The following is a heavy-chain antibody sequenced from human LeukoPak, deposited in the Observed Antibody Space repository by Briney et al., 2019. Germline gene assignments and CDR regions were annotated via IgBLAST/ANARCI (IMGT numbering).Heavy chain of an antibody. CDR2: INAGNGNT. Sequence: ASVKVSCKASGYTFTSYAMHWVRQAPGQRLEWMGWINAGNGNTKYSQKFQGRVTITRDTSASTAYMELSGLRSEDTAVYYCARGRVSNWFDPWGQGTLVTVSS. CDR3: ARGRVSNWFDP. CDR1: GYTFTSYA. J-gene: IGHJ5*02. V-gene: IGHV1-3*01.